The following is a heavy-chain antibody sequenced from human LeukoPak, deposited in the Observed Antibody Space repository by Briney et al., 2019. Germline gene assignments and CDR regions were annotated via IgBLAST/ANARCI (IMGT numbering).Heavy chain of an antibody. D-gene: IGHD4-17*01. V-gene: IGHV3-48*03. J-gene: IGHJ4*02. CDR2: ISTSGIHM. Sequence: GGSLRLSCAGSGFTFSSFEMNWVRQAPGKGPEWISYISTSGIHMDHADSVKGRFTISRDNAKNSVYLQMNSLRGEDTAVYYCARGTTIKNSDYWGQGTPVTVSS. CDR3: ARGTTIKNSDY. CDR1: GFTFSSFE.